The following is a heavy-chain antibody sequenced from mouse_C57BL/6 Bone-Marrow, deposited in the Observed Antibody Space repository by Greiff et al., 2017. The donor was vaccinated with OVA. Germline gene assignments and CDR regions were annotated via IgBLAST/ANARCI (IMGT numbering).Heavy chain of an antibody. CDR2: INPGSGGT. J-gene: IGHJ3*01. Sequence: VQLQQSGAELVRPGTSVKVSCKASGYAFTNYLIEWVKQRPGQGLEWIGVINPGSGGTNYNEKFKGKATLTADKSSSTAYMQLSSLTSEDSAVYVCARGEDFWFAYWGQGTLVTVSA. CDR1: GYAFTNYL. CDR3: ARGEDFWFAY. V-gene: IGHV1-54*01.